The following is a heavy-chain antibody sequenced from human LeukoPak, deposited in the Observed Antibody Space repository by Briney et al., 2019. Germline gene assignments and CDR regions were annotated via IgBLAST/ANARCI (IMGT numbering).Heavy chain of an antibody. CDR1: GYTFTSYY. D-gene: IGHD5-24*01. Sequence: GASVKVSCKASGYTFTSYYMHWVRQAPGQGLEWMGIANPSGGSTSYAQKFQGRVTIIADKSTSTAYMELSSLRSEDTAVYYCARDLGTINGARYYYYYMDVWGKGTTVTVSS. J-gene: IGHJ6*03. V-gene: IGHV1-46*01. CDR3: ARDLGTINGARYYYYYMDV. CDR2: ANPSGGST.